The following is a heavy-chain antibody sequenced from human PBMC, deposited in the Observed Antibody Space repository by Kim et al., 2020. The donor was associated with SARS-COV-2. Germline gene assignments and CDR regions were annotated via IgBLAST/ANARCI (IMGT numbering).Heavy chain of an antibody. Sequence: SETLSLTCAVYGGSFSGYYWSWIRQPPGKGLEWIGEINHSGSTNYNPSLKSRVTISVDTSKNQFSLKLSSVTAADTAVYYCARGSSLRRTTAYYYYYGMDVWGQGTTVTVSS. V-gene: IGHV4-34*01. CDR2: INHSGST. CDR3: ARGSSLRRTTAYYYYYGMDV. D-gene: IGHD5-12*01. CDR1: GGSFSGYY. J-gene: IGHJ6*02.